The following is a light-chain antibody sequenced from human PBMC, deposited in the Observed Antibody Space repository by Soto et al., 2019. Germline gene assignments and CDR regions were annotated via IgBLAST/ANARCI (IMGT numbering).Light chain of an antibody. CDR2: GAS. J-gene: IGKJ1*01. CDR1: QSVSSN. Sequence: EIVLTPSPGTLSLSPGERATLSCRASQSVSSNLAWYQQKPGQAPRLLIYGASTRAAGILARFSGSGSGTEFTLTISSLQSEDFAVYYCQQYNKWPQTFGQGTKVDIK. CDR3: QQYNKWPQT. V-gene: IGKV3-15*01.